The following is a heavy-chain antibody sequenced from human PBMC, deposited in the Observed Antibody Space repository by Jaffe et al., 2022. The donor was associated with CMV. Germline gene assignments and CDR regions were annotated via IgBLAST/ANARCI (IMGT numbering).Heavy chain of an antibody. CDR1: GDSINSYY. CDR3: AREWRAYGSTYYHAYYYSYMDV. CDR2: SYNSEST. Sequence: QVQLQESGPGLVKPSETLSLTCSVSGDSINSYYWNWIRQPPGKGLEWIGYSYNSESTNYNPSLKSRVTISVDTSKNQFSLKLSSVTAADTAVYYCAREWRAYGSTYYHAYYYSYMDVWGKGTTVTVSS. D-gene: IGHD3-10*01. V-gene: IGHV4-59*01. J-gene: IGHJ6*03.